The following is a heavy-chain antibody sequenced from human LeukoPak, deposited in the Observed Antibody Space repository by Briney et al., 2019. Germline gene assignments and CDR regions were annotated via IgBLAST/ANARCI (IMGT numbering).Heavy chain of an antibody. CDR3: VTTFYSTSSRYFEY. D-gene: IGHD6-6*01. CDR1: GGSISSYY. Sequence: SETLSLTCTVSGGSISSYYWSWIRQPPTKGLEWIGYIYYDGDSNYNPSLKSRVTISVDTYKSQSSLKLSSVTAADTAMYYCVTTFYSTSSRYFEYWGQGTLVTVSS. V-gene: IGHV4-59*01. CDR2: IYYDGDS. J-gene: IGHJ4*02.